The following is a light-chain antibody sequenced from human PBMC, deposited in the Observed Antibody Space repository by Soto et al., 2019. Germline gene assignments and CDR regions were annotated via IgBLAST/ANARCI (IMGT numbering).Light chain of an antibody. CDR1: SSDVGGYNY. J-gene: IGLJ2*01. CDR3: SSYTSSSFLV. V-gene: IGLV2-14*01. Sequence: QSALTQPASVSGSPGQSITISCTGTSSDVGGYNYVSWYQQHPGKAPKLMIYDVSNRPSGVSNRVSGSKSGNTASLTISGLQAEDEADYYCSSYTSSSFLVFGGGTKVTVL. CDR2: DVS.